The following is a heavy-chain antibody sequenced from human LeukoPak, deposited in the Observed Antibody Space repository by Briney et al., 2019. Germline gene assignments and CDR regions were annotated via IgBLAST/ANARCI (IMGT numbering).Heavy chain of an antibody. CDR3: ARGQRNYRNDYVWGSYRYLGAFDI. Sequence: SETLSLTCTVSSASIRSSNYYWGWIRQPPGKGLEWIGSIYYNGNTYYNPSLKSRVTISVDTSKNQFSLKLSPVTAADTAVYYCARGQRNYRNDYVWGSYRYLGAFDIWGQGTMVTVSS. D-gene: IGHD3-16*02. CDR2: IYYNGNT. V-gene: IGHV4-39*01. CDR1: SASIRSSNYY. J-gene: IGHJ3*02.